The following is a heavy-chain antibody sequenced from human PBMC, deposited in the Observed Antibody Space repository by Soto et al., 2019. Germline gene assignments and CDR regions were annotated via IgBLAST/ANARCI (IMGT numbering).Heavy chain of an antibody. CDR3: ARALDYDFYYYGMDV. D-gene: IGHD4-17*01. CDR1: GYTFTTHY. J-gene: IGHJ6*02. V-gene: IGHV1-46*01. CDR2: INPSDGST. Sequence: ASVKVSCKASGYTFTTHYMHWVRQAPGQGLEWMGTINPSDGSTTYAQKFQGRVTMTRDTSTSTAYMELSSLISEDTAVYYCARALDYDFYYYGMDVWGQGTTVTVSS.